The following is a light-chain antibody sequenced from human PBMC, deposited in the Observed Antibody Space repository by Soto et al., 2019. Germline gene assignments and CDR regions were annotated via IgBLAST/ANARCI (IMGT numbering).Light chain of an antibody. CDR3: QQYNNWSPIT. J-gene: IGKJ5*01. Sequence: ETVMTQSPATLSVSPGGRVTLSCRASQIIRTNLAWYQQKPGQAPRLLIYGASTRATGIPARFSGSGSGTEFTLTINSLQSEDFAVYYCQQYNNWSPITFGQGTRLEI. V-gene: IGKV3-15*01. CDR1: QIIRTN. CDR2: GAS.